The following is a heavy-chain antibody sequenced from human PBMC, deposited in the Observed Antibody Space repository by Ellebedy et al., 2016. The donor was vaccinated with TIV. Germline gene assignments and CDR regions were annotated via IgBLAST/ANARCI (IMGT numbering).Heavy chain of an antibody. V-gene: IGHV1-18*04. Sequence: AASVTVSCKTSGYTFTSYGISWVRQAPGQGLEWMGWISAYNGNTNYAQILQGRVTMTTDTFTSTAYMELRSLRSDDTAVYYCARYCNSTTCSNWFDPWGQGTLVTVSS. CDR1: GYTFTSYG. CDR2: ISAYNGNT. D-gene: IGHD2-2*01. J-gene: IGHJ5*02. CDR3: ARYCNSTTCSNWFDP.